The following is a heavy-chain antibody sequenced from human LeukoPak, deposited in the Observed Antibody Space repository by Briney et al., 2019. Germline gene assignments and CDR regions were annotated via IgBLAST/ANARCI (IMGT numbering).Heavy chain of an antibody. CDR2: ISGSGGST. CDR3: AKEAVTLWFGESPFDY. D-gene: IGHD3-10*01. Sequence: GGSLRLSCAASGFTFSSYAMSWVRQAPGRGLEWVSAISGSGGSTYYADSVKGRFTISRDNSKNTLYLQMNSLRAEDTAVYYCAKEAVTLWFGESPFDYWGQGTLVTVSS. CDR1: GFTFSSYA. J-gene: IGHJ4*02. V-gene: IGHV3-23*01.